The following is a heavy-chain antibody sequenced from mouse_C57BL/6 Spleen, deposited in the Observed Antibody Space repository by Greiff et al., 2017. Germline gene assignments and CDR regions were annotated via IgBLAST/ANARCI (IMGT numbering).Heavy chain of an antibody. CDR3: ARDEDGRGDMDD. J-gene: IGHJ4*01. Sequence: VQLEESGADLVKPGASVKLSCKASGFTFTEYTIHWVQQRSGQGLEWIGWFYPGGGSIKYNENLKDKVTLTRDKSTSKVYMELNRLTSEDTAMYFCARDEDGRGDMDDWGQGTTVTVSS. V-gene: IGHV1-62-2*01. CDR1: GFTFTEYT. D-gene: IGHD3-3*01. CDR2: FYPGGGSI.